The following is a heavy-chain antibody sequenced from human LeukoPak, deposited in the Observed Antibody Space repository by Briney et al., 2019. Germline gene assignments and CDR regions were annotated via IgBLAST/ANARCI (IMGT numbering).Heavy chain of an antibody. D-gene: IGHD4-17*01. CDR1: GYTFTDYY. CDR2: INPNSGGT. J-gene: IGHJ2*01. CDR3: ARDLRDYGDYERYFDL. Sequence: RASVKVSCXASGYTFTDYYMHWVRQAPGQGLVWMGWINPNSGGTNYAQKFQGRVTMTRDTSISTAYMELSRLRSDDTAVYYCARDLRDYGDYERYFDLWGRGTLVTVSS. V-gene: IGHV1-2*02.